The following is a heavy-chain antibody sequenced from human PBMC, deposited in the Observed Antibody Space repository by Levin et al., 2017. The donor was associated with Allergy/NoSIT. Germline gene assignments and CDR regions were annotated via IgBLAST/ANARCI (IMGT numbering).Heavy chain of an antibody. D-gene: IGHD2-2*01. CDR2: ISSSGSAI. J-gene: IGHJ3*02. V-gene: IGHV3-48*03. CDR3: ARDAYCSRTSCVKPDAFDI. Sequence: LSGGSLRLSCAASGFTFSSYEMNWVRQAPGRGLEWVSYISSSGSAIYYADSVKGRFTISRDNAKNSLFLQMNSLRAEDTAVYFCARDAYCSRTSCVKPDAFDIWGQGTMVTFSS. CDR1: GFTFSSYE.